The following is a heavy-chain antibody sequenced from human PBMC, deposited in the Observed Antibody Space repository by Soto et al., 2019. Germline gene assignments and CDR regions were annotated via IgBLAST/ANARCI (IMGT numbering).Heavy chain of an antibody. CDR1: RGSISSGTNY. CDR2: IYYSGST. CDR3: ARHEAGWYFDS. Sequence: PSETLSHTCTVSRGSISSGTNYWAWIRQPPGKGLEWIANIYYSGSTFYNPSLKSRVTIPLDTSKNQFSLKLRSVTAADTAVYYCARHEAGWYFDSWGQGTLVTVSS. V-gene: IGHV4-39*01. D-gene: IGHD6-25*01. J-gene: IGHJ4*02.